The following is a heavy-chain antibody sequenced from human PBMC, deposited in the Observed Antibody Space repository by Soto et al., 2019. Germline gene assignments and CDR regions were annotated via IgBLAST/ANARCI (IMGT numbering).Heavy chain of an antibody. CDR1: GFTVSSNY. CDR2: IYSGGST. V-gene: IGHV3-53*02. J-gene: IGHJ2*01. D-gene: IGHD3-10*01. Sequence: EVQLVETGGGLIQPGGSLRLSCAASGFTVSSNYMSWVRQAPGKGLEWVSVIYSGGSTYYADSVKGRFTISRDNSKNTLYLQMSSLRAEDTAVYYCARVSPMVRGVITHPTYWYFDLWGRGTLVTVSS. CDR3: ARVSPMVRGVITHPTYWYFDL.